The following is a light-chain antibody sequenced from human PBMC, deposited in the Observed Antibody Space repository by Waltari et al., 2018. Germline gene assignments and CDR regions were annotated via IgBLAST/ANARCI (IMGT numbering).Light chain of an antibody. CDR1: KLGDKY. V-gene: IGLV3-1*01. CDR3: QAWDSSTGV. Sequence: SSALAQPPSVSVSPGQTASITCPGDKLGDKYASWYQQRPGHSPVLVIYQDTKRPPGFPERFSGSNSGNTATLTISGTQALDEADYYCQAWDSSTGVFGGGTKLTVL. J-gene: IGLJ3*02. CDR2: QDT.